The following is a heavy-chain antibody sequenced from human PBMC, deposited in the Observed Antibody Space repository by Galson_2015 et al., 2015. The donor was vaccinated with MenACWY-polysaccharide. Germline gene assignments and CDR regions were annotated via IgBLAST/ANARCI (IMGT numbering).Heavy chain of an antibody. CDR2: IGSTTSRGPGNI. Sequence: SLRLSCAASGFTFSTNRMNWVRRAPGKGLEWISYIGSTTSRGPGNIYYADSVRGRFTISRDDAKNTLFLQMNSLRAEDAALYYCASRRRFKTGSGPEDYWGQGTLVTVSS. CDR1: GFTFSTNR. J-gene: IGHJ4*02. D-gene: IGHD2-8*02. CDR3: ASRRRFKTGSGPEDY. V-gene: IGHV3-48*01.